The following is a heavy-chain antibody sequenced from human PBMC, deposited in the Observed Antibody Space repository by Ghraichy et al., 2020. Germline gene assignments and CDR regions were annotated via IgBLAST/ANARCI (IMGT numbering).Heavy chain of an antibody. V-gene: IGHV3-23*01. Sequence: GGSLRLSCSASGFTFKNYAMSWVRQAPGKGPELVSAIGGGGAATEYADSVKGRFNISRDDSKNTLFLQMSSLKVEDAAVYYCAKDSESYNGIYDPFDIWGRGKMVTVSS. J-gene: IGHJ3*02. D-gene: IGHD3-10*01. CDR3: AKDSESYNGIYDPFDI. CDR2: IGGGGAAT. CDR1: GFTFKNYA.